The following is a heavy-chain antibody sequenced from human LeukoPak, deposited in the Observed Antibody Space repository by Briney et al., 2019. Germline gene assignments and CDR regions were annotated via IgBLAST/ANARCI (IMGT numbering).Heavy chain of an antibody. CDR1: GGSISSANYY. D-gene: IGHD3-22*01. CDR2: IYYSGST. Sequence: SETLSLTCAVSGGSISSANYYWGWIRQPPGKGLEWIGSIYYSGSTYYNSSLKSRVTISVDTSKNQFSLKLSSVTAADTAVYYCASLYYFDRSRGWNYWGQGTLVTVSS. V-gene: IGHV4-39*01. J-gene: IGHJ4*02. CDR3: ASLYYFDRSRGWNY.